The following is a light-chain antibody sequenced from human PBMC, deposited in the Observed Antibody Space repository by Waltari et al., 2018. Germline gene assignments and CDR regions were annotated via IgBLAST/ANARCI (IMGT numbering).Light chain of an antibody. CDR1: QSVSSNY. Sequence: EVVLTQSPATLSLSPGERATLSCGASQSVSSNYLAWYQQKPVLAPSLLIYDASSRATGIPDRFSGCWSGTVFTLIIIRLVSEDFVVYYFLLYVYSSYTFVQGINLVIK. CDR3: LLYVYSSYT. J-gene: IGKJ2*01. CDR2: DAS. V-gene: IGKV3D-20*01.